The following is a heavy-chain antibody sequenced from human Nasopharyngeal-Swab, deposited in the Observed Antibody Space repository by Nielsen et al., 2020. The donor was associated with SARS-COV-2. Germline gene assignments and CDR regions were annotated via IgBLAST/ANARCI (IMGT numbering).Heavy chain of an antibody. CDR3: AKSPNLDYGDYRYYYYYGMDV. CDR1: GFTFSSYS. D-gene: IGHD4-17*01. CDR2: ISGSGGST. J-gene: IGHJ6*02. V-gene: IGHV3-23*01. Sequence: GESLKISCAASGFTFSSYSMSWARQAPGKGLEWVSAISGSGGSTYYADSVKGRFTISRDNSKNTLYLQMNSLRAEDTAVYYCAKSPNLDYGDYRYYYYYGMDVWGQGTTVTVSS.